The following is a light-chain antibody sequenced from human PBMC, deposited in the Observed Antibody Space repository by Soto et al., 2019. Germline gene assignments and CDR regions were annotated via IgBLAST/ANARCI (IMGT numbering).Light chain of an antibody. J-gene: IGKJ1*01. CDR2: GIS. CDR3: QQYGSSPQT. V-gene: IGKV3-20*01. Sequence: EIVMTQSPATLSVSPGETATLSCRASQSLTSYLAWYQQKPDQAPRLLIYGISSRATGIPDRFSGSGSGTDFTLTISRLEPEDFAVYYCQQYGSSPQTFGQGTKVDIK. CDR1: QSLTSY.